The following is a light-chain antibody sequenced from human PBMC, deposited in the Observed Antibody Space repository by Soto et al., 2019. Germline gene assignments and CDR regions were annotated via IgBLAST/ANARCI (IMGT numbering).Light chain of an antibody. V-gene: IGLV2-14*03. CDR2: DVS. CDR1: SSDVGAYNY. J-gene: IGLJ1*01. Sequence: QSVLTQPASVSGSPGQSITISCTGTSSDVGAYNYVSWYQQLPGKAPKLMIYDVSNRPSGVSNRFSGSKSGNTASLTISGLQAEDETDYYGFSYTTSSNYGFGTGTKLTGL. CDR3: FSYTTSSNYG.